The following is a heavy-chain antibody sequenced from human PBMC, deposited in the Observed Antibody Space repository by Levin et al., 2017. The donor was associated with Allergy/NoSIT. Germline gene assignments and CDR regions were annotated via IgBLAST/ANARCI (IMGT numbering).Heavy chain of an antibody. D-gene: IGHD7-27*01. CDR1: GFTFSSYW. J-gene: IGHJ4*02. V-gene: IGHV3-7*01. Sequence: GGSLRLSCVASGFTFSSYWMSWVRQAPGKGPEWVANIKQDGSEKYYVDSVKGRFTISRDNANNSLYLQMDRLKAEDTAVYYCARLITGDADYWGQGTLVTVSS. CDR2: IKQDGSEK. CDR3: ARLITGDADY.